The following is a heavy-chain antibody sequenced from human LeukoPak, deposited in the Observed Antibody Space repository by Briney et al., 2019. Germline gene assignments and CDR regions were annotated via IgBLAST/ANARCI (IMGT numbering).Heavy chain of an antibody. Sequence: ASVKVSCKASGYTFTGYYMHWVRQAPGQGLEWMGWINPNSGGTNYAQKFQGRVTMTRDTFISTAYMELGRLRSDDTAVYYCARPPPHDFWSGHHYFDYWGQGTLVTVSS. D-gene: IGHD3-3*01. CDR1: GYTFTGYY. CDR2: INPNSGGT. J-gene: IGHJ4*02. CDR3: ARPPPHDFWSGHHYFDY. V-gene: IGHV1-2*02.